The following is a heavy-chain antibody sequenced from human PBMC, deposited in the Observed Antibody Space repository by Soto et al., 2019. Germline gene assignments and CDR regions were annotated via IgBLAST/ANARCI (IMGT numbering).Heavy chain of an antibody. D-gene: IGHD3-3*01. CDR1: GFTFSSYG. CDR2: IWYDGSNK. CDR3: ARAELRFMVSWYYYYGMDV. J-gene: IGHJ6*02. Sequence: GGSLRLSCAASGFTFSSYGMHWVRQAPGKGLEWVAVIWYDGSNKYYADSVKGRFTISRDNSKNTLYLQMNSLRAEDTAVYYCARAELRFMVSWYYYYGMDVWGQGTTVTVSS. V-gene: IGHV3-33*01.